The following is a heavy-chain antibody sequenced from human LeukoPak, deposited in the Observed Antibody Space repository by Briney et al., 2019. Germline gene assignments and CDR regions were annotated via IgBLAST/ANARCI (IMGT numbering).Heavy chain of an antibody. CDR3: ARSSQPHPV. J-gene: IGHJ4*02. Sequence: SETLSLTCTVSGGSINSYYWSWIRQPPGKGLEWIGSIYYSGSTYYNPSLKSRVTMSVDTSKNQFSLKLSSVTAADTAVYYCARSSQPHPVWGQGTLVTVSS. V-gene: IGHV4-39*07. CDR2: IYYSGST. CDR1: GGSINSYY.